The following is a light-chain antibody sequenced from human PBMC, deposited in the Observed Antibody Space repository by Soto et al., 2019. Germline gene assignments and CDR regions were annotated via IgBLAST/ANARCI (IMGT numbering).Light chain of an antibody. J-gene: IGKJ1*01. V-gene: IGKV3-20*01. CDR3: QQYCSSPWT. CDR1: QHVSSNY. CDR2: GAS. Sequence: EIVLTQSPVTLSLSPWERATLSCRASQHVSSNYLTWYQQKPGQAPRLLIYGASSRATGIPDRFSGSGSGTDFTLTISKLEPEDFASYYCQQYCSSPWTFGQGTKVDIK.